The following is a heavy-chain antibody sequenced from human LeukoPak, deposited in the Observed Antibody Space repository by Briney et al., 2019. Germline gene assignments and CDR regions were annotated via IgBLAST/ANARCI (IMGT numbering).Heavy chain of an antibody. CDR2: ISYDGSNK. J-gene: IGHJ4*02. CDR3: AREEWEAFDY. V-gene: IGHV3-30*04. D-gene: IGHD1-26*01. CDR1: GFTFSSYA. Sequence: QPGRSLRLSCAASGFTFSSYAMHWVRQAPGKGLEWVAVISYDGSNKYYADSVKGRFTISRDNSKNTLYLQMNSLRAEDTAVYYCAREEWEAFDYWGQGTLVTVSS.